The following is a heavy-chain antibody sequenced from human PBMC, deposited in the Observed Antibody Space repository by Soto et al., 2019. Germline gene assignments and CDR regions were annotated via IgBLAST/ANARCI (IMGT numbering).Heavy chain of an antibody. J-gene: IGHJ4*02. Sequence: GGSLRLSCVASGFSLANFPMNWVRQTRRKGLEWISYISPRGASVSYTDSVKARIAISNHKARNSLLLQMNSLREEDATLVYCATSARRDVGRPNNFGSWGKGVPVTV. D-gene: IGHD6-6*01. CDR1: GFSLANFP. CDR2: ISPRGASV. CDR3: ATSARRDVGRPNNFGS. V-gene: IGHV3-48*02.